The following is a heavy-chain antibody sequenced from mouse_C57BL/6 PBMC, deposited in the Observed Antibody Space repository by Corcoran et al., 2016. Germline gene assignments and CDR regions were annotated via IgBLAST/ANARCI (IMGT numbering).Heavy chain of an antibody. CDR1: GYAFSSYW. Sequence: QVQLQQSGAELVKPGASVKISCKASGYAFSSYWMNWVKQRSGKGLEWIGQIYPGDGDTNYNGKFKGKATLTADKSSSTAYMQLSSLTSEDSAVYFCARSGNWDHYFDYWGQGTTLTVSS. V-gene: IGHV1-80*01. CDR2: IYPGDGDT. J-gene: IGHJ2*01. CDR3: ARSGNWDHYFDY. D-gene: IGHD4-1*01.